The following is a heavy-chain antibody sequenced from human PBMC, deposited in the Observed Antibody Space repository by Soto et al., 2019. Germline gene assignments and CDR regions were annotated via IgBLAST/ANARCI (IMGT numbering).Heavy chain of an antibody. CDR1: GYTFTSYG. CDR2: ISAYNGNT. CDR3: ARDDSSGWYENWFDP. D-gene: IGHD6-19*01. J-gene: IGHJ5*02. V-gene: IGHV1-18*01. Sequence: ALVKVSCKASGYTFTSYGISWVRQAPGQGLEWMGWISAYNGNTNYAQKLQGRVTMTTDTSTSTAYMELRSLRSGDTAVYYCARDDSSGWYENWFDPWGQGTLVTAPQ.